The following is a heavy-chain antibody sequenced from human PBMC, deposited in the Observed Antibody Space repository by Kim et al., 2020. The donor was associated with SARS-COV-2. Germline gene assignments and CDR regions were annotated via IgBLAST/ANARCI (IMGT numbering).Heavy chain of an antibody. CDR3: TRESTPFYDILTGYYIYYGMDV. CDR1: GFTFSGSA. CDR2: IRSKANSYAT. V-gene: IGHV3-73*01. D-gene: IGHD3-9*01. J-gene: IGHJ6*02. Sequence: GGSLRLSCAASGFTFSGSAMHWVRQASGKGLEWVGRIRSKANSYATAYAASVKGRFTISRDDSKNTAYLQMNSLKTEDTAVYYCTRESTPFYDILTGYYIYYGMDVWGQGTTVTVSS.